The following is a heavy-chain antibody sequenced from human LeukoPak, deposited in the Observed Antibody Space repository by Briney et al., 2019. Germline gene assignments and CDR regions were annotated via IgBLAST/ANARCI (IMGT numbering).Heavy chain of an antibody. CDR2: IKQDGSEK. CDR3: ARDQGTTVTSYAFDI. Sequence: PGGSLRLSCATSGFTFNTYWMTWVRQAPGKGLEWVANIKQDGSEKNYVDSVKGRFTISRDNAKNSLYLQMNNLRAEDTAVYSCARDQGTTVTSYAFDIWGKGTMVTVSS. V-gene: IGHV3-7*01. CDR1: GFTFNTYW. J-gene: IGHJ3*02. D-gene: IGHD4-17*01.